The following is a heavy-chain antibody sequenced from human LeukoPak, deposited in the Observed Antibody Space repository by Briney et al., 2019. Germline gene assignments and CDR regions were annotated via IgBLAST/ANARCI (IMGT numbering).Heavy chain of an antibody. Sequence: PGGSLRLSCAASGFTFSSYGMHWVRQAPGKGLEWVAVIWYDGSNKYYADSVKGRFTISRDNSKNTLYLQMNSLRAEDTAVYYCARDGSGLRELPECVDYWGQGTLVTVSS. D-gene: IGHD1-26*01. CDR1: GFTFSSYG. J-gene: IGHJ4*02. CDR3: ARDGSGLRELPECVDY. V-gene: IGHV3-33*01. CDR2: IWYDGSNK.